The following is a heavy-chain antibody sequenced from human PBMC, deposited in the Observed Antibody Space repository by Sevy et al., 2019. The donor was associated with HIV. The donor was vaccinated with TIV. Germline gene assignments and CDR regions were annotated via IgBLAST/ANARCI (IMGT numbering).Heavy chain of an antibody. Sequence: GGSLRLSCAASGVTVSSDAMSWVRQAPGKGLELVSARSGSGGSTYYADSVKGRFTMSRDNSKKTQSLQMNSLRAEDTAVYYCAKARASGTPPRWGQGTPVTVSS. CDR3: AKARASGTPPR. CDR2: RSGSGGST. CDR1: GVTVSSDA. V-gene: IGHV3-23*01. D-gene: IGHD6-25*01. J-gene: IGHJ4*02.